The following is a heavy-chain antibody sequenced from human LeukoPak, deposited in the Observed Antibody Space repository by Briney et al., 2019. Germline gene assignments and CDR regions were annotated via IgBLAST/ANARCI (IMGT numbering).Heavy chain of an antibody. J-gene: IGHJ5*02. V-gene: IGHV1-69*05. Sequence: SVKVSCKASGGTFSSYAISWVRQAPGQGLEWMGGIIPIFGTANYAQKFQGRVTITTDESTSTAYMELSSLRSEDMAVYYCARDRGDFWSGINWFDPWGQGTLVTVSS. CDR2: IIPIFGTA. D-gene: IGHD3-3*01. CDR1: GGTFSSYA. CDR3: ARDRGDFWSGINWFDP.